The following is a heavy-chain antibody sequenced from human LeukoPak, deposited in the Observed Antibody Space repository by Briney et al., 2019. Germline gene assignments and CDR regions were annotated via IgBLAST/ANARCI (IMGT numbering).Heavy chain of an antibody. Sequence: PGGSLRLSCAASGFTFSDYYMSWIRQAPGKGLEWVSYISSSGSSIYYADSVKGRFTISRDNAKSSLYLQMNSLTAEDTAAYYCARAPSLHTDNWYFDLWGRGTLVTVSS. D-gene: IGHD4-17*01. CDR3: ARAPSLHTDNWYFDL. CDR2: ISSSGSSI. V-gene: IGHV3-11*04. CDR1: GFTFSDYY. J-gene: IGHJ2*01.